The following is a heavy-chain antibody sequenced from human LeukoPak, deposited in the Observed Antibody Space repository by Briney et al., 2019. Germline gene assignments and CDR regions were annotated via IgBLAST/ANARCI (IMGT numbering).Heavy chain of an antibody. CDR2: IYPGDSDT. D-gene: IGHD3-10*01. CDR1: GYSFTTYW. CDR3: ARRSSGFDS. Sequence: GESLKISCKGSGYSFTTYWIGWVRQVPGKGLEWMGIIYPGDSDTRYSPSFQGEVTMSADKSITTAYLQWSSLKASDTAMYYCARRSSGFDSWGQGTLVTVSS. V-gene: IGHV5-51*01. J-gene: IGHJ4*02.